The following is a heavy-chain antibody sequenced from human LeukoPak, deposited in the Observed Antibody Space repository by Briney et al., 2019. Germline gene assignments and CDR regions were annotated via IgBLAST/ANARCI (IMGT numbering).Heavy chain of an antibody. D-gene: IGHD1-26*01. Sequence: SVKVSCKASGGTFSSYAISWVRQAPGQGLEWMGRIIPILGMANYAQKFQGRVTITADKSTSTAYMELSSLRSEDTAVYYCAREGTPLGATEDYWGQGTLVTVSS. CDR3: AREGTPLGATEDY. CDR2: IIPILGMA. V-gene: IGHV1-69*04. CDR1: GGTFSSYA. J-gene: IGHJ4*02.